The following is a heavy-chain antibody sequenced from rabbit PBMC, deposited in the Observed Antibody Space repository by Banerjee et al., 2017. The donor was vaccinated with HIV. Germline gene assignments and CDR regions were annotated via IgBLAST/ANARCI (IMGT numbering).Heavy chain of an antibody. CDR1: GFSFSSSYY. D-gene: IGHD4-2*01. V-gene: IGHV1S40*01. J-gene: IGHJ4*01. CDR3: ARDRAGYAGYYFTL. CDR2: IYAGSSGST. Sequence: LSCTASGFSFSSSYYMCWVRQAPGKGLEWIACIYAGSSGSTYYASWAKGRFTISKTSSTTVTLQMTSLTAADTATYFCARDRAGYAGYYFTLWGQGTLVTVS.